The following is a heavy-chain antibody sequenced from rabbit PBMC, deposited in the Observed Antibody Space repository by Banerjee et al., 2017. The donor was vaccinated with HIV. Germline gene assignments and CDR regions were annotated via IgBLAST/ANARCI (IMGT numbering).Heavy chain of an antibody. Sequence: QEQLVEYGGDLVQPEGSLTLTCKASGLDFSSSYWICWVRQAPGKGLEWIACIYAGSSGSTYYASWAKGRFTISKTSSTTVTLQMTSLTAADTATYFCARDDAGGGYYYHLWGQGTLVTVS. V-gene: IGHV1S45*01. CDR1: GLDFSSSYW. CDR2: IYAGSSGST. J-gene: IGHJ6*01. D-gene: IGHD8-1*01. CDR3: ARDDAGGGYYYHL.